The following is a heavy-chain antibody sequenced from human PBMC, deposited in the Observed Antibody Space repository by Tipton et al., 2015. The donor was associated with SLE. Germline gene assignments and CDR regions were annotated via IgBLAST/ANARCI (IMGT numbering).Heavy chain of an antibody. Sequence: SLRLSCAASGFMFSNYGMNWVRQAPGKGLEWVSSISASGGRTYYADSVKGRFTISRDNAKNSLYLQMNSLRAEDTAVYYCAKDTHWYSSAHDAFDIWGQGTMVTVSS. CDR3: AKDTHWYSSAHDAFDI. J-gene: IGHJ3*02. V-gene: IGHV3-23*01. CDR2: ISASGGRT. D-gene: IGHD6-19*01. CDR1: GFMFSNYG.